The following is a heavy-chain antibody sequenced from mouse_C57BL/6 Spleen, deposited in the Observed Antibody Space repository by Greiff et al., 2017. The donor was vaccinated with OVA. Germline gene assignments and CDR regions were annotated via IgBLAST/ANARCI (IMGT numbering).Heavy chain of an antibody. D-gene: IGHD1-1*01. CDR3: YGSSYVGYFDV. CDR2: INPNNGGT. Sequence: VQLQQSGPELVKPGASVKMSCKASGYTFTDYNMHWVKQSHGKSLEWIGYINPNNGGTNYNQKFKGKATLTVNKSSSTAYMELRSLTSEDSAVYYCYGSSYVGYFDVWGTGTTVTVSS. J-gene: IGHJ1*03. V-gene: IGHV1-22*01. CDR1: GYTFTDYN.